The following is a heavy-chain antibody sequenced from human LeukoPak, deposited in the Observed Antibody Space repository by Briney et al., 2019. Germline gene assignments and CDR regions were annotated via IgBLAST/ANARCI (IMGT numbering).Heavy chain of an antibody. V-gene: IGHV3-66*04. D-gene: IGHD2/OR15-2a*01. J-gene: IGHJ4*02. CDR1: EFSVGSNY. CDR3: ARLSMATGTDFDY. Sequence: GGSLRLSCAASEFSVGSNYMSWVRQAPGKGLEWVSVIYSGGSTYYADSVKGRFTISRDNSKNTLYLQMNSLRAEDTAVYYCARLSMATGTDFDYWGQGTLVTVSS. CDR2: IYSGGST.